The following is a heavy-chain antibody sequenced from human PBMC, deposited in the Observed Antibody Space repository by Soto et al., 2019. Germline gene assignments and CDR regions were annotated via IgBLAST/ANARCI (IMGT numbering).Heavy chain of an antibody. D-gene: IGHD3-9*01. Sequence: GASVKVSCKASGYTFTSYGISWVRQAPGQGLEWMGWISAYNGNTNYAQKLQGRVTMTTDTSTSTAYMELRSLRSDDTAVYYCAGDGILTGRAYYYYCYGMDVWGQGTTVTVSS. CDR3: AGDGILTGRAYYYYCYGMDV. J-gene: IGHJ6*02. V-gene: IGHV1-18*01. CDR2: ISAYNGNT. CDR1: GYTFTSYG.